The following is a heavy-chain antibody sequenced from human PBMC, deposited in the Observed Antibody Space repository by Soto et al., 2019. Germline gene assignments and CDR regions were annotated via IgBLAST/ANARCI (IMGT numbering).Heavy chain of an antibody. CDR1: NGSISNFY. CDR2: IHGSGSA. CDR3: ARSSHKESWFDP. Sequence: SETLSLTCTVSNGSISNFYWNWIRQSAGKGLEWIGRIHGSGSATYNPSLRSRVTMSVDTSKNQFSLKVKSVTGADTAVYYCARSSHKESWFDPWGQGTLVTVSS. J-gene: IGHJ5*02. V-gene: IGHV4-4*07. D-gene: IGHD6-13*01.